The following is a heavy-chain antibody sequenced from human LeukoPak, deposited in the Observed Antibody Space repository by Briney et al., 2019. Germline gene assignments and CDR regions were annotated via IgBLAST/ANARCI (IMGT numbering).Heavy chain of an antibody. J-gene: IGHJ4*02. D-gene: IGHD3-22*01. CDR3: ARLDTMIGLDY. CDR2: IYTSGST. CDR1: GGSISSYY. V-gene: IGHV4-4*07. Sequence: ASETLSLTCTVSGGSISSYYWSCIRQPAGKGLEWIGRIYTSGSTNYNPSLKSRVTMSVDTSKNQFSLKLSSVTAADTAVYYCARLDTMIGLDYWGQGTLVTVSS.